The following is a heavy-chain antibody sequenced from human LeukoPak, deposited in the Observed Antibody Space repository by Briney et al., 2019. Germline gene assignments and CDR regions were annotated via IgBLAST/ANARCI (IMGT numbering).Heavy chain of an antibody. V-gene: IGHV3-7*01. D-gene: IGHD1-7*01. Sequence: GRSLRLSCAASGLTFSSYWMSWVRQAPGKGLEWVANIKQDGSEKFYVDSVKGRFTISRDNAKNSLYLQMNSLRAEDTAVYYCARGGTTSNYYYYGMDVWGQGTTVTVSS. J-gene: IGHJ6*02. CDR2: IKQDGSEK. CDR3: ARGGTTSNYYYYGMDV. CDR1: GLTFSSYW.